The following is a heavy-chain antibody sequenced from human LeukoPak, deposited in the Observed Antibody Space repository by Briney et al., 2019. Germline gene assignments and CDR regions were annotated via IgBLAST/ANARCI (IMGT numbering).Heavy chain of an antibody. J-gene: IGHJ6*03. CDR2: IYYSGST. V-gene: IGHV4-59*01. CDR1: GGPISSYY. CDR3: ARGVRRDYYYMDV. Sequence: PSETLSLTCTVSGGPISSYYWNWIRQPPGKGLEGIGYIYYSGSTNYNPSLKSRVTTSADTSKNQFSLKLSSVTAADTAVYYCARGVRRDYYYMDVWGKGTTVTVSS.